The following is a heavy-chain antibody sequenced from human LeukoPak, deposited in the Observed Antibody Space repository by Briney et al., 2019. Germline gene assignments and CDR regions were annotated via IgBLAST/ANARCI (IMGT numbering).Heavy chain of an antibody. J-gene: IGHJ4*02. V-gene: IGHV4-39*01. CDR2: IYYSGST. CDR3: ARRGCSSTSCYGGTNLPFDY. CDR1: GGSISSSNYY. Sequence: PSETLSLTCTVPGGSISSSNYYSGWIRQPPGKGLEWIGSIYYSGSTYYNPSLKSRFTISVDTSKNQFSLKLTSVTAADTAVYYCARRGCSSTSCYGGTNLPFDYWGQGTLLTVSS. D-gene: IGHD2-2*01.